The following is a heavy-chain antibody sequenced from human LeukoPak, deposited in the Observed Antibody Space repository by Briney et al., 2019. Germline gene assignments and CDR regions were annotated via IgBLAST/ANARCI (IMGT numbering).Heavy chain of an antibody. D-gene: IGHD6-19*01. Sequence: GGSLRLSCAASGFIFSSYAMHWVRQAPGKGLEWLAVISYDGSNTYYADSVKGRLTISRDSSKNTLYLQMNSLRPEDTAVYYCARGPNGSSGWLEYFDSWGQGTLVTVSS. V-gene: IGHV3-30-3*01. CDR1: GFIFSSYA. CDR3: ARGPNGSSGWLEYFDS. CDR2: ISYDGSNT. J-gene: IGHJ4*02.